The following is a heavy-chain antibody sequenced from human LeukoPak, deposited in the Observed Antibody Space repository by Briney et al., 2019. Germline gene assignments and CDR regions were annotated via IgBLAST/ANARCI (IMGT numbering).Heavy chain of an antibody. D-gene: IGHD2-15*01. CDR3: ARGYCSGGSCYSLIYGMDV. J-gene: IGHJ6*02. CDR2: MNPNSGNT. V-gene: IGHV1-8*01. CDR1: GYTFTSYD. Sequence: GASVKVSCKASGYTFTSYDINWVRQATGQGLEWMGWMNPNSGNTGYAQKFQGRVTMTRNTSISTAYMELSSLRSEDTAVYYCARGYCSGGSCYSLIYGMDVWGQGTTVTVSS.